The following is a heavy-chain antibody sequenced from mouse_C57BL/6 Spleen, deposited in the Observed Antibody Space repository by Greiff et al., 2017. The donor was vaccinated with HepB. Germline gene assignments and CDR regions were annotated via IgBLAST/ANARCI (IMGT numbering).Heavy chain of an antibody. Sequence: VQLQQSGAELVRPGASVKLSCTASGSNIKDYYMHWVKQRPEQGLEWIGRIDPEDGATEYAPKFPGKATMTADTSSNTAYLQLSSLTSEDTAVYYCAGSTRVTTGGVYWGQGTTLTVSS. CDR1: GSNIKDYY. V-gene: IGHV14-1*01. J-gene: IGHJ2*01. D-gene: IGHD2-2*01. CDR3: AGSTRVTTGGVY. CDR2: IDPEDGAT.